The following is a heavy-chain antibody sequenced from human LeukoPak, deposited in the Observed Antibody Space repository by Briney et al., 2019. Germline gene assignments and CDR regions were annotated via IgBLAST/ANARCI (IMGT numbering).Heavy chain of an antibody. J-gene: IGHJ4*02. CDR1: GFTFSSYS. V-gene: IGHV3-48*01. D-gene: IGHD6-19*01. CDR3: ARAPRFGSGWSNFDY. Sequence: GGSLRLSRAASGFTFSSYSMNWVRQAPGKGLEWVSYISSSSSTIYYADSVKGRFTISRDNAKNSLYLQMNSLRAEDTAVYYCARAPRFGSGWSNFDYWGQGTLVTVSS. CDR2: ISSSSSTI.